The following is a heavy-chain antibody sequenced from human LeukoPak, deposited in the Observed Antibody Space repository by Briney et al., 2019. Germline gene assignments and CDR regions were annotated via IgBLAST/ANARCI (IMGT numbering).Heavy chain of an antibody. CDR1: GFTFDDYA. D-gene: IGHD3-16*02. CDR2: ISWNSGSI. J-gene: IGHJ4*02. CDR3: AKAAELSYFDY. Sequence: PGGSLRLSCAASGFTFDDYAMHWFRQAPGKGLEWVSGISWNSGSIGYADSVKGRFTISRDNVKNSLYLQMNSLRAEDTALYYCAKAAELSYFDYWGQGTLVTVSS. V-gene: IGHV3-9*01.